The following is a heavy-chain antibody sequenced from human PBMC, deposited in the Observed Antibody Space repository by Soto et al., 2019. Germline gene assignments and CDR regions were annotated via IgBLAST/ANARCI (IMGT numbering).Heavy chain of an antibody. CDR2: ISSSGSTI. D-gene: IGHD6-19*01. V-gene: IGHV3-11*01. CDR1: GFTFSDYY. J-gene: IGHJ4*02. CDR3: ASLYSSGWSFDY. Sequence: GGSLRLSCAASGFTFSDYYMSWIRHAPGKGLEWVSYISSSGSTIYYADSVKGRFTISRDNAKNSLYLQMNSLRAEDTAVYYCASLYSSGWSFDYWGQGTLVTVSS.